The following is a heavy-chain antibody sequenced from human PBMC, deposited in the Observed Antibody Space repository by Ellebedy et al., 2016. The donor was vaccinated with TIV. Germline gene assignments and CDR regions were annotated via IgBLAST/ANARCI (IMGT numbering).Heavy chain of an antibody. V-gene: IGHV3-30*04. J-gene: IGHJ4*02. CDR1: GLTLSNYA. Sequence: PGGSLRLSCAASGLTLSNYAMHWVRQAPGKGLEWLPVMSYDGNQKYYAGSVKGRFTISRDTSKNTLYLQMNSLRPEDTAIYYCAGEIVLQINTGAPEYWGQGTLVTVSS. D-gene: IGHD2/OR15-2a*01. CDR3: AGEIVLQINTGAPEY. CDR2: MSYDGNQK.